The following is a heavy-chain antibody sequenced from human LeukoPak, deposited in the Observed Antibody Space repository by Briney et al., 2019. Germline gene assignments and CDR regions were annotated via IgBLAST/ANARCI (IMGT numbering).Heavy chain of an antibody. J-gene: IGHJ4*02. CDR1: GHTFPGYY. V-gene: IGHV1-2*02. Sequence: ASVKVSCKASGHTFPGYYIHWVRQAPGQGLEWMGWINPSNGGTNYAQNFQGRVTMTRDTSISTAYMELSRLRSDDTAVFYCATGRYYYDRSGYSLPFLDYWGQGTQVTVSS. CDR2: INPSNGGT. CDR3: ATGRYYYDRSGYSLPFLDY. D-gene: IGHD3-22*01.